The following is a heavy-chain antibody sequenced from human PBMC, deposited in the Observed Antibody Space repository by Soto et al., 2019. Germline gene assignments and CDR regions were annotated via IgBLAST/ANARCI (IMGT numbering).Heavy chain of an antibody. V-gene: IGHV4-34*01. CDR3: VRGAYSYSSSWYYYYYGMDV. Sequence: SDTLSLTCAVYGGSFSVYYWSWIRQPPGKGLEWIGEINHSGSTNYNPSLKSRVTISVDTSKNQFSLKLSSVTAADTAVYYCVRGAYSYSSSWYYYYYGMDVWGQGTTVTVSS. CDR1: GGSFSVYY. D-gene: IGHD6-13*01. CDR2: INHSGST. J-gene: IGHJ6*02.